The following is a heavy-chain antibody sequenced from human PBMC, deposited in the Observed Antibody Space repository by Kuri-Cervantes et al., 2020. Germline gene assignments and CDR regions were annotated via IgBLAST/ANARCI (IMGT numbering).Heavy chain of an antibody. CDR2: ISSSNSYI. Sequence: GGSLRLSCAASGFTFSTYSINWVRQAPGKGLEWVASISSSNSYIYYADSVKGRFTISRDNAKNSMYLQMNSLRAEDTAVYYCARVRVAVAGIFDYWGQGTLVTVSS. J-gene: IGHJ4*02. D-gene: IGHD6-19*01. CDR3: ARVRVAVAGIFDY. V-gene: IGHV3-21*01. CDR1: GFTFSTYS.